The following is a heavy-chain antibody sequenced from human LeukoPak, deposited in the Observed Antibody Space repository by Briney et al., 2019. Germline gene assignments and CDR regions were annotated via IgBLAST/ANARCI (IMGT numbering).Heavy chain of an antibody. Sequence: GGSLRLSCAASGFPFSGYTMNWVRQAPGKGLEWVSSISASRSYIYYADSVKGRFTISRDNAKNSLYLQMNSLRAEDTAVYYCARDTAGFDPWGQGTLVTVSS. CDR3: ARDTAGFDP. J-gene: IGHJ5*02. V-gene: IGHV3-21*01. CDR2: ISASRSYI. CDR1: GFPFSGYT.